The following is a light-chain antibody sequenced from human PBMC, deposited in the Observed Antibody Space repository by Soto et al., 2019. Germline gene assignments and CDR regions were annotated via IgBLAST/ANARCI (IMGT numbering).Light chain of an antibody. CDR3: CSYAGSYSYV. J-gene: IGLJ1*01. CDR1: SSDVGGYNH. Sequence: QSALTQPRSVSGSPGQSVTMSCTGTSSDVGGYNHVSWYQQHPGKAPKLMTYDVSKRPSGVPDRFSGSKSGNTASLTISGLQDEDEADYYCCSYAGSYSYVIGTGTKLTVL. CDR2: DVS. V-gene: IGLV2-11*01.